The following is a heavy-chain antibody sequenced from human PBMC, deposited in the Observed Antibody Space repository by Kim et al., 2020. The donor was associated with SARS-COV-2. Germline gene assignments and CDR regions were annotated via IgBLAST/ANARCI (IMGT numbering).Heavy chain of an antibody. CDR2: IIPILGIA. J-gene: IGHJ6*02. CDR3: ASDRGYYGSGSRPYGMDV. V-gene: IGHV1-69*04. Sequence: SVKVSCKASGGTFSSYAISWVRQAPGQGLEWMGRIIPILGIANYAQKFQGRVTITADKSTSTAYMELSSLRSEDTAVYYCASDRGYYGSGSRPYGMDVWGQGTTVTVSS. D-gene: IGHD3-10*01. CDR1: GGTFSSYA.